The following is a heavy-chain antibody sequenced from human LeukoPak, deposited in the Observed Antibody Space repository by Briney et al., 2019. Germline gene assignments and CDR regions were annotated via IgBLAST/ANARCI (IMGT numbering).Heavy chain of an antibody. Sequence: AASVKVSCKASGGTFSSYAISWVRQAPGQGLEWMGGIIPIFGTANYAQKFQGRVTITADKSTSTAYMELSSLRSEDTAVYYCARQSSTSSTEAFDIWGQGTMVTVSS. V-gene: IGHV1-69*06. CDR3: ARQSSTSSTEAFDI. CDR1: GGTFSSYA. D-gene: IGHD2-2*01. CDR2: IIPIFGTA. J-gene: IGHJ3*02.